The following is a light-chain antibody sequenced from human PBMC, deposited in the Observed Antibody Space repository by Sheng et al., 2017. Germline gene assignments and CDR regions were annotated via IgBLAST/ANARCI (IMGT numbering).Light chain of an antibody. CDR2: AAS. CDR1: QSITTY. J-gene: IGKJ4*01. CDR3: QLSSSPFT. V-gene: IGKV1-39*01. Sequence: DIQMTQSPSSLSASVGDRVTITCRASQSITTYLNWYHQKPGKAPKLLIYAASSLQSGVPSRFSGSGSGTDFTLTISSLQPEDFATYYCQLSSSPFTFGG.